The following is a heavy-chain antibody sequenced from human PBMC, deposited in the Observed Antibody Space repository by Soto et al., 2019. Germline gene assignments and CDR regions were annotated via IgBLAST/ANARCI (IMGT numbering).Heavy chain of an antibody. CDR1: GGSISSGGYS. CDR3: ARGAAMVEY. Sequence: QLQLQESGSGLVKPSQTLSLTCAVSGGSISSGGYSWSWIRQPPGKALECIGYISPSGSTYYNPPLQSRVNISVDRSKNQFSLKLSSVTATDTAVYYGARGAAMVEYWGQGTLVTVSS. D-gene: IGHD5-18*01. V-gene: IGHV4-30-2*01. J-gene: IGHJ4*02. CDR2: ISPSGST.